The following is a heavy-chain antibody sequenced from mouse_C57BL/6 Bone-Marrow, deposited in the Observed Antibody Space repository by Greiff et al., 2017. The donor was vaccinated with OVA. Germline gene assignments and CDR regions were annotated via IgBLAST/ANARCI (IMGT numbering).Heavy chain of an antibody. J-gene: IGHJ1*03. CDR3: ARNGGSSSYWYFDV. D-gene: IGHD1-1*01. Sequence: VKLQQPGAELVKPGASVKMSCKASGYTFTSYWITWVKQRPGQGLEWIGDIYPGSGSTNYNEKFKSKATLTVDTSSSTAYMQLSSLTSEDSAVYYCARNGGSSSYWYFDVWGTGTTVTVSS. V-gene: IGHV1-55*01. CDR1: GYTFTSYW. CDR2: IYPGSGST.